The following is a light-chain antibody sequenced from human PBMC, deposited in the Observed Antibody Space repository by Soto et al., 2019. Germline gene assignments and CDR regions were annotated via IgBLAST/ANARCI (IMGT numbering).Light chain of an antibody. V-gene: IGLV4-69*01. Sequence: QPVLTQSPSASASLGASVKLTCTLSSGHSSYAIAWHQQQPEKGPRYLMNLNSDGSHSKGDGIPDRFSGSSSGAERYLTISRLPSEDEADYYCQTWGTGIQIFGGGTKLTVL. CDR2: LNSDGSH. CDR3: QTWGTGIQI. CDR1: SGHSSYA. J-gene: IGLJ2*01.